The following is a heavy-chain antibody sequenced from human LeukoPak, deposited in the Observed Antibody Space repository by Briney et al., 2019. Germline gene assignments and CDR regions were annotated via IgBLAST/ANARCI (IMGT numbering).Heavy chain of an antibody. D-gene: IGHD2-2*01. V-gene: IGHV4-34*01. CDR2: INHSGST. CDR3: ARRTSYCSSTSCYYYGTSPAFDI. Sequence: KPSETLSLTCAVYGGSFSGYYWSWIRQPPGKGLEWIGEINHSGSTNYNPSLKSRVTISVDTSKNQFSLKLSSVTAADTAVYYCARRTSYCSSTSCYYYGTSPAFDIWGQGIMVTVSS. J-gene: IGHJ3*02. CDR1: GGSFSGYY.